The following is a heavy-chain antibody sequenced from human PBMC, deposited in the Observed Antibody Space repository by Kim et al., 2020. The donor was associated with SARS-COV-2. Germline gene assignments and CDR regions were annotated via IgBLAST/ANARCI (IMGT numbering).Heavy chain of an antibody. J-gene: IGHJ6*02. Sequence: GESLKISCKGSGYRFTSYWISWVRQMPGKGLEWMGRIDPSDSYTNYSPSFQGHVTISADKSISTAYLQWSSLKASDTAMYYCARQRGYDILTGYYIYYGMDVWGQGTTVTVSS. V-gene: IGHV5-10-1*01. CDR2: IDPSDSYT. CDR3: ARQRGYDILTGYYIYYGMDV. CDR1: GYRFTSYW. D-gene: IGHD3-9*01.